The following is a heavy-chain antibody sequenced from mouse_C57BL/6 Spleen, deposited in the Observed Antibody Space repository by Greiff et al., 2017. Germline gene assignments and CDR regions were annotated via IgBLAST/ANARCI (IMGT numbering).Heavy chain of an antibody. CDR2: ISDGGSYT. J-gene: IGHJ4*01. CDR1: GFTFSSYA. D-gene: IGHD2-3*01. V-gene: IGHV5-4*01. CDR3: ARDRDGYYGVGDY. Sequence: DVMLVESGGGLVKPGGSLKLSCAASGFTFSSYAMSWVRQTPEKRLEWVATISDGGSYTYYPDNVKGRFTISRDNAKNHLYLQMSHLKSEDTAMYYCARDRDGYYGVGDYWGQGTSVTVSS.